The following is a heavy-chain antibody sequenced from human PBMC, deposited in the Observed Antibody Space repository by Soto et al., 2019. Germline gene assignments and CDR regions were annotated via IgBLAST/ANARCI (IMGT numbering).Heavy chain of an antibody. Sequence: EVQLVESGGGLVQPGGFLRLSCAVSEFTFMTWVRQAPGKGLEWGVNITQDGGEKHYLESVRGRFTISRDNAKKSLYLEMNSLTDEDTAVYYCTGGIGCTSDPWGQGTLVTVSS. CDR3: TGGIGCTSDP. CDR2: ITQDGGEK. V-gene: IGHV3-7*05. D-gene: IGHD6-19*01. J-gene: IGHJ5*02. CDR1: EFTF.